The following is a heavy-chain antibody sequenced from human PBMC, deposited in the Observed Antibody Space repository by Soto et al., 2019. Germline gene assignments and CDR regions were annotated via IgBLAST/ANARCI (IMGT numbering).Heavy chain of an antibody. CDR2: VFHTGTT. J-gene: IGHJ4*02. V-gene: IGHV4-4*02. CDR1: GDSVSSPYY. Sequence: QVQLQESGPGLVEPSGTLSLTCAVSGDSVSSPYYWCWVRQPPGKGLEWIGEVFHTGTTSYNPSLRSRVTISMDKSNNQFSLDLSSVTAADTAVYYCARSAGWYAVHSWGPGTPVIVSS. D-gene: IGHD6-19*01. CDR3: ARSAGWYAVHS.